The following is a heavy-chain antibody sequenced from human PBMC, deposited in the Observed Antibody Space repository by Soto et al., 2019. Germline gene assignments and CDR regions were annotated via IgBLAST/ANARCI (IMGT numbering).Heavy chain of an antibody. D-gene: IGHD3-22*01. CDR1: GGSISSGGYY. CDR2: IYYSGST. Sequence: SETLSLTCTVSGGSISSGGYYWSWIRQHSGKGLEWIGYIYYSGSTYYNPSLKSRVTISVDTSKNQFSLKLSSVTAADTAVYYCARDLGGQYYYDSSGPDAFDIWGQGTMVTVSS. J-gene: IGHJ3*02. V-gene: IGHV4-31*03. CDR3: ARDLGGQYYYDSSGPDAFDI.